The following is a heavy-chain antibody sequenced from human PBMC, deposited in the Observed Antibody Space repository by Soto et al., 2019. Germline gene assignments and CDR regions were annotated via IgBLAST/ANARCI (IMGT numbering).Heavy chain of an antibody. D-gene: IGHD3-22*01. CDR1: GFTFSTYG. J-gene: IGHJ3*01. V-gene: IGHV3-30*18. CDR2: ISYDGSDK. Sequence: GGSLRLSCAASGFTFSTYGMHWVRQAPGKGLECVAVISYDGSDKYYADSVEGRFTISRDSSKNMLYLHMNSLRAEDTAIYYCAKESYYDSSDYNAFDLWGQGTMVTVSS. CDR3: AKESYYDSSDYNAFDL.